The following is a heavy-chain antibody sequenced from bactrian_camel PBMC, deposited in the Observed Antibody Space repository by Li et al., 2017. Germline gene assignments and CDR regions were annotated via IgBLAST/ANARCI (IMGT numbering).Heavy chain of an antibody. J-gene: IGHJ4*01. D-gene: IGHD1*01. CDR3: AADKTPRQVIGGRCWGNY. CDR2: INAGGGIT. Sequence: VQLVESGGGLVQPGGSLRISCTASGFSVSSYWMMWVRQAPGKGLEWVSSINAGGGITYYADSVKGRFTVSRDNAKNTLHLQMNNLKPEDTAMYYCAADKTPRQVIGGRCWGNYQGQGTQVTVS. V-gene: IGHV3S1*01. CDR1: GFSVSSYW.